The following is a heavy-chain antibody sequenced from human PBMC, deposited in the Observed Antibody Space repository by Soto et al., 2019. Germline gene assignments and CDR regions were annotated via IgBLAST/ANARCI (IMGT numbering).Heavy chain of an antibody. J-gene: IGHJ6*01. V-gene: IGHV3-23*01. CDR2: ISGSGGNA. D-gene: IGHD1-26*01. CDR3: AKDGASGSYPPYYYFG. CDR1: GFTFSSYA. Sequence: GGSLRLSCAAPGFTFSSYAMSWVRQAPGKGLEWVSTISGSGGNAYYADSVKGRFSISRDNSKNTLRLQMNSLRADDTAVYYCAKDGASGSYPPYYYFG.